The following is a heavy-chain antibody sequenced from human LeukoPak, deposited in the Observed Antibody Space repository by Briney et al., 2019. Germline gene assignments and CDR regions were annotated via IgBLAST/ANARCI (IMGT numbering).Heavy chain of an antibody. CDR1: GYTXTDYY. CDR2: INPNSGGT. V-gene: IGHV1-2*02. D-gene: IGHD2-2*01. Sequence: ASVKVSCKASGYTXTDYYLHWVRQAPGQGLEWMGWINPNSGGTNYAQNFQGRVTMTSDTSITTAYMELSRLRSDDTAVYYCARYCSNSCYAGDTFDIWGQGTRVTVSS. CDR3: ARYCSNSCYAGDTFDI. J-gene: IGHJ3*02.